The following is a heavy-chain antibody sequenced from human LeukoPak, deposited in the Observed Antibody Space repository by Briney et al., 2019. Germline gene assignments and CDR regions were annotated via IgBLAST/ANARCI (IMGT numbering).Heavy chain of an antibody. D-gene: IGHD3-22*01. J-gene: IGHJ4*02. Sequence: AGGSLRLSCAASGFTFSTYSMNWVRQAPGKGLEWVSYISSRSSSIYYADSVKGRFTISRDNAKNSLYLQMNSLRAEDTAVYYCARVRGYYFILDYWGQGTLVTVSS. V-gene: IGHV3-48*04. CDR3: ARVRGYYFILDY. CDR1: GFTFSTYS. CDR2: ISSRSSSI.